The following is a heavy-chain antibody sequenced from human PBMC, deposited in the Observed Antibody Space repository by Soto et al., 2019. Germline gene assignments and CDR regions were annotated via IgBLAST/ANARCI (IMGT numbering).Heavy chain of an antibody. CDR2: INPSGGST. CDR3: ARSYLQGLVGGYFDY. CDR1: GYTFTSYY. D-gene: IGHD6-19*01. Sequence: ASVKVSCKASGYTFTSYYMHWVRQAPGQGLEWMGIINPSGGSTSYAQKFQGRVTMTRDTSTSTGYMELSSLRSEDTAVYYCARSYLQGLVGGYFDYWGQGTLVTVSS. J-gene: IGHJ4*02. V-gene: IGHV1-46*01.